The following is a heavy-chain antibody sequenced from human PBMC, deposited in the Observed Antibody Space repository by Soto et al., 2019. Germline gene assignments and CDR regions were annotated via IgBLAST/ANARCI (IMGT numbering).Heavy chain of an antibody. CDR1: GYTFTSYA. Sequence: QVQLVQSGAEVKKPGASVKVSCKASGYTFTSYAMHWVRQAPGQRLEWMGWINAGNGNTKYSQKFQGRVTITRDTSERTAYMELSSLRSAATAVYYCARDLPPIDYRGQGTLVTVSS. CDR3: ARDLPPIDY. V-gene: IGHV1-3*01. J-gene: IGHJ4*02. CDR2: INAGNGNT.